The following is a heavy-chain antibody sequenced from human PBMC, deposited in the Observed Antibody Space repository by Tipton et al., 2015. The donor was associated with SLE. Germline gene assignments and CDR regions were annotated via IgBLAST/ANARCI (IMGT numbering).Heavy chain of an antibody. J-gene: IGHJ6*02. D-gene: IGHD2-15*01. CDR3: AKEGDGSANFHYHGVIL. V-gene: IGHV4-4*02. Sequence: TLSLTCAVSGGSISSSNWWSWVRQPPGKGLEWIGEIYHSGSTNYNPSLKSRVTMSVDRSRNQFSLRLTSMTAADTAVYYCAKEGDGSANFHYHGVILWGQGTTVTVSS. CDR2: IYHSGST. CDR1: GGSISSSNW.